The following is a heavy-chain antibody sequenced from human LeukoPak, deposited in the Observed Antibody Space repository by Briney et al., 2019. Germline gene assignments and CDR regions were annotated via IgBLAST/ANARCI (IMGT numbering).Heavy chain of an antibody. V-gene: IGHV3-74*01. CDR3: ARGGRDGYNFDY. D-gene: IGHD5-24*01. CDR2: INTDGSST. CDR1: GFTFSSYW. Sequence: GGSLRLSCAASGFTFSSYWMQWVRQAPRKGLVWVSRINTDGSSTSYADSVKDRFTISRDNTKNTLYLQMNSLRAEDTAVYYCARGGRDGYNFDYWGQGTLVTVSS. J-gene: IGHJ4*02.